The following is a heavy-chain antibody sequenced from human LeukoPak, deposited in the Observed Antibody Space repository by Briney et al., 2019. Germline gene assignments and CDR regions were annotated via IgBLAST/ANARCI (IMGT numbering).Heavy chain of an antibody. V-gene: IGHV1-2*02. J-gene: IGHJ6*03. CDR2: INPNSGGT. CDR1: GYTFTRYY. Sequence: ASVKVSCKASGYTFTRYYMHWVRQAPGQGLEWMGWINPNSGGTNYAQKFQGRVTMTRDTSISTAYMELSRLRSDDTAVYYCARGPEVLRYFDWLLRNDYYYYMDVWGKGTTVTISS. D-gene: IGHD3-9*01. CDR3: ARGPEVLRYFDWLLRNDYYYYMDV.